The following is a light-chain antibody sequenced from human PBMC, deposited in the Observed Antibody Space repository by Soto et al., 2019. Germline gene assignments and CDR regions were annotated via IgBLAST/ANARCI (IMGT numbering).Light chain of an antibody. CDR1: QSISRW. J-gene: IGKJ4*01. V-gene: IGKV1-5*01. CDR3: QQYNSWSAVT. Sequence: DIQMTQSPSTLSASVGDRVTITCRASQSISRWLAWYQQKPGKAPQLLIYDASSLESGVPPRFSGSGSVTAFTLTISSRQPDDFATYHCQQYNSWSAVTFGGGTKVEIK. CDR2: DAS.